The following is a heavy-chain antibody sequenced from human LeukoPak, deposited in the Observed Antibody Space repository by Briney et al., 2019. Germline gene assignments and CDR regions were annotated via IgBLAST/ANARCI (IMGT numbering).Heavy chain of an antibody. D-gene: IGHD3-22*01. V-gene: IGHV3-74*01. CDR1: GFTFSSYW. Sequence: GGTLRLSCAASGFTFSSYWMHWVRQAPGKGLVWVSRINSDGSSTSYADSVKGRFTISRDNAKNTLYLQMNSLRAEDTAVYYCASPEYYYDSSGYLGYWGQGTLVTVSS. CDR2: INSDGSST. CDR3: ASPEYYYDSSGYLGY. J-gene: IGHJ4*02.